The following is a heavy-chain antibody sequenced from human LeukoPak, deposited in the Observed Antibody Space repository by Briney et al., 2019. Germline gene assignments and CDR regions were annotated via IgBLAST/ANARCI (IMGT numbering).Heavy chain of an antibody. CDR3: ARGWSRYYGMDV. Sequence: SETLSLTCAVYGGSFSGYYWSWIRQPPGKGLEWIGEINHSGSTYYNPSLKSRVTISVDTSKNQFSLKLSSVTAADTAVYYCARGWSRYYGMDVWGKGTTVTVSS. CDR2: INHSGST. CDR1: GGSFSGYY. D-gene: IGHD3-3*01. V-gene: IGHV4-34*01. J-gene: IGHJ6*04.